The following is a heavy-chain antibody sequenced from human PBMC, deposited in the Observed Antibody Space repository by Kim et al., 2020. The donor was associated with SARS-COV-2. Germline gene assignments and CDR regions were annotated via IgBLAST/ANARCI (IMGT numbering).Heavy chain of an antibody. D-gene: IGHD3-16*01. Sequence: YAQTFQGRVTMTRNTSTSTVYMELSSLRYQDTAVYYCARDFSVRLSFEVDYWGQGTLVTVSS. CDR3: ARDFSVRLSFEVDY. V-gene: IGHV1-46*01. J-gene: IGHJ4*02.